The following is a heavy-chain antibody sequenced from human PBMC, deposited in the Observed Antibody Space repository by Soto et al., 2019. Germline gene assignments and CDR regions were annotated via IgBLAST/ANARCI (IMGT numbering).Heavy chain of an antibody. J-gene: IGHJ4*02. CDR3: ARVSGSSTSHFDY. CDR2: ISYDGSNK. D-gene: IGHD2-2*01. CDR1: GFTFSSYA. V-gene: IGHV3-30-3*01. Sequence: QVQLVESGGGVVQPGRSLRLSCAASGFTFSSYAMHWVRQAPGKGLEWVAVISYDGSNKYYADSVKGRFTISRDNSKNTLYLQMNSLRAEDTAVYYCARVSGSSTSHFDYWGPGTLVTVSS.